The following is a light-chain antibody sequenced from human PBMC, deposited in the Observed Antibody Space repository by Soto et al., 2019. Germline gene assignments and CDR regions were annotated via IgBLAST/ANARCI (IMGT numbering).Light chain of an antibody. Sequence: QSVLTQPPSVSGAPGQRVTISCTGSSSNIGAGYDVHWYYHLPGTAPKLLIYVNSNRPSGVPDRFSGSNSGTSASLAITGLQAEDEADYYCQSYDSSLSAVVFGGGTKLTVL. V-gene: IGLV1-40*01. CDR1: SSNIGAGYD. J-gene: IGLJ2*01. CDR3: QSYDSSLSAVV. CDR2: VNS.